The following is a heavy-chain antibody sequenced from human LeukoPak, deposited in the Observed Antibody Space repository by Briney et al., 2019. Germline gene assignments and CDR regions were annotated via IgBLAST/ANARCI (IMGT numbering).Heavy chain of an antibody. CDR1: GFIFGNYA. CDR2: ISYDGSNK. J-gene: IGHJ4*02. Sequence: GGSLRLSCGASGFIFGNYAMSWVRQAPGKGLEWVAVISYDGSNKYYADSVKGRFTISRGNSKNTLYLQMNSLRAEDTAVYYCARDTIFGVVIAYYFDYWGQGTLVTVSS. CDR3: ARDTIFGVVIAYYFDY. V-gene: IGHV3-30*04. D-gene: IGHD3-3*01.